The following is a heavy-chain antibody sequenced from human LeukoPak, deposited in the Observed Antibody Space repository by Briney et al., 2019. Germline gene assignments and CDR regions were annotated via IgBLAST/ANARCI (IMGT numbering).Heavy chain of an antibody. CDR3: ARAKTVTTSRFDY. CDR2: ISYDGSNK. J-gene: IGHJ4*02. D-gene: IGHD4-17*01. Sequence: PGRFLRLSRAASGFTFSSYAMHWVRQAPGKGLEWVAVISYDGSNKYYADSVKGRFTISRDNSKNTLYLQMNSLRAEDTAVYYCARAKTVTTSRFDYWGQGTLVTVSS. V-gene: IGHV3-30*04. CDR1: GFTFSSYA.